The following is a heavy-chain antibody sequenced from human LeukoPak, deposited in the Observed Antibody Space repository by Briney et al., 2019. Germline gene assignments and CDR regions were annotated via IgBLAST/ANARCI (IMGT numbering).Heavy chain of an antibody. Sequence: GGSLRLSCAASGFTVSSNHMSWVRQAPGKGLEWVSVIYSGGSTYYADPVKGRFTISRDNSKNTLYLQMNSLRAEDTAVYYCARGPAGVLWFGELLGYWGQGTLVTVSS. V-gene: IGHV3-66*01. CDR1: GFTVSSNH. J-gene: IGHJ4*02. CDR3: ARGPAGVLWFGELLGY. D-gene: IGHD3-10*01. CDR2: IYSGGST.